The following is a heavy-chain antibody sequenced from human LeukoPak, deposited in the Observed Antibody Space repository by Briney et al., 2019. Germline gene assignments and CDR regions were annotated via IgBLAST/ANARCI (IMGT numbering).Heavy chain of an antibody. CDR1: GFTFSSYD. V-gene: IGHV3-13*03. CDR3: AKDLGADYGDYTFDY. Sequence: GGSLRLSCAACGFTFSSYDMHWVRQATGKGLEWVSAIGTAGDTYYPGSVKGQFTISRENAKNSLYLQMNSLRAEDTAVYYCAKDLGADYGDYTFDYWGQGTLVTVSS. J-gene: IGHJ4*02. D-gene: IGHD4-17*01. CDR2: IGTAGDT.